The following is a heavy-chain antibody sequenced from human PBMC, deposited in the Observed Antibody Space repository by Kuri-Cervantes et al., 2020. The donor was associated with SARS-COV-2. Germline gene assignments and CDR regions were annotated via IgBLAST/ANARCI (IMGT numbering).Heavy chain of an antibody. CDR3: ARDVFPAYYYDSSGPTPGMW. J-gene: IGHJ4*02. CDR1: GYTFTSYY. CDR2: INPSGGST. D-gene: IGHD3-22*01. V-gene: IGHV1-46*01. Sequence: ASVKVSCKASGYTFTSYYMHWVRQAPGQGLEWMGIINPSGGSTSYAQKFQGRVTMTRDTSTSTVYMELSSLRSEDTAAYYCARDVFPAYYYDSSGPTPGMWWGQGTLVTVSS.